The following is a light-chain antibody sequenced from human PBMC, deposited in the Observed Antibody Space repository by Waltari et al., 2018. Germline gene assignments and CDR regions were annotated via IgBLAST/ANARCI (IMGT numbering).Light chain of an antibody. CDR1: SSAVGSYNY. CDR3: SSYTSSSTWV. Sequence: QSALTQPASVSGSPGQSITISCTGTSSAVGSYNYVSWYQQHPGKAPKLMIYDVTKRPSGVSNRFSRSKSGNTASLTISGLQAEDEADYYCSSYTSSSTWVFGGGTKLTVL. V-gene: IGLV2-14*01. J-gene: IGLJ3*02. CDR2: DVT.